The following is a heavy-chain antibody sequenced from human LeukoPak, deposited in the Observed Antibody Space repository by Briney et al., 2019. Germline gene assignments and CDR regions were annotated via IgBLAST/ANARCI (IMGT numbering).Heavy chain of an antibody. CDR2: IYPGGSDT. Sequence: GESLKISCKGSGYSFTSYWIGWVRQMPGKGLEWMGIIYPGGSDTRYSPSFQGQVTISADKSISTAYLQWSSLKASDTAMYYCARHASIPYYYDSSGYENWFDPWGQGTLVTVSS. D-gene: IGHD3-22*01. V-gene: IGHV5-51*01. J-gene: IGHJ5*02. CDR3: ARHASIPYYYDSSGYENWFDP. CDR1: GYSFTSYW.